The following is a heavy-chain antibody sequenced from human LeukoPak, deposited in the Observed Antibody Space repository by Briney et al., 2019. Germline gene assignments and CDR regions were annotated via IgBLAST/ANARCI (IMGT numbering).Heavy chain of an antibody. CDR1: GASFSTNY. V-gene: IGHV4-59*01. CDR3: ARLYQQSKWKYYYYYMDV. J-gene: IGHJ6*03. CDR2: VFDSGRT. Sequence: SETLSLTCSVSGASFSTNYWSWIRQPPGRGLEWIGYVFDSGRTNYNPSIKSRVTISVDTSTKQFSLRLSSVTAADTAVYYCARLYQQSKWKYYYYYMDVWGKGTAVTVSS. D-gene: IGHD1-1*01.